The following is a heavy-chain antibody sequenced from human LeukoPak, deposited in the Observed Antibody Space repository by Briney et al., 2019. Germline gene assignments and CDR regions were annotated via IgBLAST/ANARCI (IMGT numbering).Heavy chain of an antibody. V-gene: IGHV3-7*01. Sequence: GGSLRLSCAASGFTFSRFWMSWVRQAPGKGLEWVANIRQDGGDNHYVDSVKGRFTISRDNARNSLSLQMNSLRAEDTAVYYCTKWSTSGSYYTEWGQGTLVIVSS. D-gene: IGHD3-10*01. CDR2: IRQDGGDN. CDR3: TKWSTSGSYYTE. J-gene: IGHJ4*02. CDR1: GFTFSRFW.